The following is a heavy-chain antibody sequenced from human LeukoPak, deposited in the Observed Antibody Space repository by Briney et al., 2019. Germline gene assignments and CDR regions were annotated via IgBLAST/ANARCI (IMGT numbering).Heavy chain of an antibody. J-gene: IGHJ4*02. D-gene: IGHD1-14*01. Sequence: GGSLRLSCVASGFTFATNDMSWVRQAPGKGLEWISVISGTTGDAYYADSVKGRFTMSRDTSRNMLYLQMNGLRAEDTAVYYCAKRNEEKALDSWGQGSLVTVSP. V-gene: IGHV3-23*01. CDR1: GFTFATND. CDR3: AKRNEEKALDS. CDR2: ISGTTGDA.